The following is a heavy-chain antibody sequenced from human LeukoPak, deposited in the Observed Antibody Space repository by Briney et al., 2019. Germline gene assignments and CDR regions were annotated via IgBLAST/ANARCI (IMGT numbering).Heavy chain of an antibody. J-gene: IGHJ4*02. CDR3: ARGQTYYDFWSGYNVFDY. CDR2: INHSGST. Sequence: SETLSLTCAVYGGSFSGYYWSWIRQPPGKGLEWIGVINHSGSTNYNPSLKSRVTISLDTSKNQFSLKLSSVTAADTAVYYCARGQTYYDFWSGYNVFDYWGQGTLVTVSS. CDR1: GGSFSGYY. V-gene: IGHV4-34*01. D-gene: IGHD3-3*01.